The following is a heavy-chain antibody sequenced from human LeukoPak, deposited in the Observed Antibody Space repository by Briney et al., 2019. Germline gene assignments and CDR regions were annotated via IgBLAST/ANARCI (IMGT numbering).Heavy chain of an antibody. J-gene: IGHJ4*02. CDR1: GYTFTSYG. D-gene: IGHD6-13*01. CDR3: ARGRPGIAAPSPYFDY. V-gene: IGHV1-18*01. CDR2: ISAYNGNT. Sequence: ASVKVSCRASGYTFTSYGISWVRQAPGQGLEWMGWISAYNGNTNYAQKLQGRVTMTTDTSTSTAYMELRSLRSDDTAVYYCARGRPGIAAPSPYFDYWGQGTLVTVSS.